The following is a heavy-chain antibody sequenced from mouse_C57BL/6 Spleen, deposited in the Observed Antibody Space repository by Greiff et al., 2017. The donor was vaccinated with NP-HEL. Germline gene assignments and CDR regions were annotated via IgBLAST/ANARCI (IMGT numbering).Heavy chain of an antibody. CDR1: GFTFSSYG. Sequence: EVKLVESGGDLVKPGGSLKLSCAASGFTFSSYGMSWVRQTPDKRLEWVATISSGGSYTYYPDSVKWRFTISRDNAKNTLYLQMSSLKSEDTAMYYCARQKDYGSSYYWYFDVWGTGTTVTVSS. CDR3: ARQKDYGSSYYWYFDV. J-gene: IGHJ1*03. V-gene: IGHV5-6*02. CDR2: ISSGGSYT. D-gene: IGHD1-1*01.